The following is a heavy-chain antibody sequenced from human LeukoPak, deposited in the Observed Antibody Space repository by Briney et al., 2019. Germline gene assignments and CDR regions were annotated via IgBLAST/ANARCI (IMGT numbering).Heavy chain of an antibody. J-gene: IGHJ4*02. CDR3: ASPKYSGGRPIDY. CDR2: INSDGSST. D-gene: IGHD6-19*01. Sequence: GGSLRLSCAASGFTFSSYWMHWVRQAPGKGLVWVSHINSDGSSTIYADSVKGRFTISRDNAKNTLYLQMSSLRAEDTGVYYCASPKYSGGRPIDYWGQGTLVTVSS. V-gene: IGHV3-74*01. CDR1: GFTFSSYW.